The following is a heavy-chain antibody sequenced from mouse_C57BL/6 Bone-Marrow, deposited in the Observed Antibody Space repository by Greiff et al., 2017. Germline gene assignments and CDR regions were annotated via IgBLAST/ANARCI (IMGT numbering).Heavy chain of an antibody. D-gene: IGHD2-4*01. V-gene: IGHV2-6*01. J-gene: IGHJ3*01. CDR3: ASFHYDYERVAWFAY. Sequence: QVQLQQSGPGLVAPSQSLSITCTVSGFSLTSYGVDWVRQSPGKGLEWLGVIWGVGSTNYNSALKSRLSISKDNSKSQVFLKMNSLQTDDTAMYYCASFHYDYERVAWFAYWGQGTLVTVSA. CDR1: GFSLTSYG. CDR2: IWGVGST.